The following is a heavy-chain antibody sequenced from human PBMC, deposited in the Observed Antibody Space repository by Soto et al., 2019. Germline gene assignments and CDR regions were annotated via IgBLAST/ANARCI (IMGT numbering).Heavy chain of an antibody. Sequence: QVQLVQSGAEVKKPGASVKVSCKASGYTFTGYYMHWVRQAPGQGLERMGWINPNSGGTNYAQKFQGWVTMTRETSSTTAYMELSRLRSDETAVYYCARGPLSIEVRLRRDNWFDPWGQGTLVTVSS. CDR3: ARGPLSIEVRLRRDNWFDP. CDR1: GYTFTGYY. D-gene: IGHD6-6*01. J-gene: IGHJ5*02. V-gene: IGHV1-2*04. CDR2: INPNSGGT.